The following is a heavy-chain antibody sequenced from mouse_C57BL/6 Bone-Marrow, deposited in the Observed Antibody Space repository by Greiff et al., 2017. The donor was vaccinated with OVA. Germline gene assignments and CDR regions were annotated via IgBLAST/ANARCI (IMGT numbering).Heavy chain of an antibody. CDR1: GFNFSDYG. Sequence: DVMLVESGGGLVKPGGSLKLSCAASGFNFSDYGMHWVRQAPEKGLEWVAYISSGSSTIYYADTVKGPFTISIDNAKNTLFLQMTSLRSEDTAMYYCARRRGRRAWFAYWGQGTLVTVSA. D-gene: IGHD3-3*01. V-gene: IGHV5-17*01. CDR3: ARRRGRRAWFAY. CDR2: ISSGSSTI. J-gene: IGHJ3*01.